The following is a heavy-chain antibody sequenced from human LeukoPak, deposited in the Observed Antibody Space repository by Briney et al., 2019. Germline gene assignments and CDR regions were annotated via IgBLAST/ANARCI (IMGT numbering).Heavy chain of an antibody. CDR3: AIHGRGLAAHFDY. D-gene: IGHD3-10*01. CDR1: GGSFSGYY. V-gene: IGHV4-34*01. CDR2: IYYSGST. Sequence: SETLSLTCAVYGGSFSGYYWSWIRQPPGKGLEWLGSIYYSGSTYYNPSLKSRVTISVDTSKNQFSLKLSSVTAADTAVYYCAIHGRGLAAHFDYWGPGTLVTVSS. J-gene: IGHJ4*02.